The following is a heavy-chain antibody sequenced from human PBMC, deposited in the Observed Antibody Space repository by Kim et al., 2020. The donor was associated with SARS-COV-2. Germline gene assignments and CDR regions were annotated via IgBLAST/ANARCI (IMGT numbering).Heavy chain of an antibody. D-gene: IGHD2-15*01. Sequence: GGSLRLSCAASGFTVSSNYMSWVRQAPGKGLEWVSVIYSGGSTYYADSVKGRFTISRDNSKNTLYLQMNSLRAEDTAVYYCAGAATSGYYYYGMDVWGQGTTVTVSS. J-gene: IGHJ6*02. CDR3: AGAATSGYYYYGMDV. V-gene: IGHV3-66*01. CDR1: GFTVSSNY. CDR2: IYSGGST.